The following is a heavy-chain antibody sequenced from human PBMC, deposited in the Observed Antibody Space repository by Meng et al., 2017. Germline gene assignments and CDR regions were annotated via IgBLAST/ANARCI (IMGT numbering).Heavy chain of an antibody. CDR3: ARNTYYYDSSGYIDY. V-gene: IGHV3-30*01. D-gene: IGHD3-22*01. J-gene: IGHJ4*02. CDR2: ISYDGSNK. CDR1: GFTFSSYA. Sequence: QAPLGGLGGGVVQPGGSLGLSCAASGFTFSSYAMHWVRQAPGKGLEWVAVISYDGSNKYYADSVKGQFTISRDNSKNTLYLQMNSLRAEDTAVYYCARNTYYYDSSGYIDYWGQGTLVTVSS.